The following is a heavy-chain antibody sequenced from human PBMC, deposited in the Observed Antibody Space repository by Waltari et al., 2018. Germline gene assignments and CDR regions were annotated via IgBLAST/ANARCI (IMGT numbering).Heavy chain of an antibody. CDR3: ARLMATWNAFDI. CDR2: IYSGGST. D-gene: IGHD5-12*01. CDR1: GFTFSSYA. V-gene: IGHV3-23*03. J-gene: IGHJ3*02. Sequence: EVQLLESGGGLVQPGGSLRLSCAASGFTFSSYAMSWVRQAPGKGLEWVSVIYSGGSTYYADSVKGRFTISRDNSKNTLYLQMNSLRAEDTAVYYCARLMATWNAFDIWGQGTMVTVSS.